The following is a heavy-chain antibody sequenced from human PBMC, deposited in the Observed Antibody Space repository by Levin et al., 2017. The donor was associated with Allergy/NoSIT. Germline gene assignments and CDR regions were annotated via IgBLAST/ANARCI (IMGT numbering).Heavy chain of an antibody. J-gene: IGHJ4*02. D-gene: IGHD3-22*01. CDR2: ISSSSSYI. CDR1: GFTFSSYS. CDR3: ARSTYYDSSGYHYSVY. V-gene: IGHV3-21*01. Sequence: GESLKISCAASGFTFSSYSMNWVRQAPGKGLEWVSSISSSSSYIYYADSVKGRFTISRDNAKNSLYLQMNSLRAEDTAVYYCARSTYYDSSGYHYSVYWGQGTLVTVSA.